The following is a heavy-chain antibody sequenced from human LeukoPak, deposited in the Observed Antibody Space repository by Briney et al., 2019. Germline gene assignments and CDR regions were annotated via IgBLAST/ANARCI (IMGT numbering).Heavy chain of an antibody. CDR3: ARGYPWGYYFDY. CDR2: IYYSGST. D-gene: IGHD3-16*01. J-gene: IGHJ4*02. V-gene: IGHV4-61*01. CDR1: GGSVSSDRYY. Sequence: PSETLSLTCTVSGGSVSSDRYYWSWVRQPPGKGLERIGYIYYSGSTNYNPSLKSRVTISVDTSKNQFSLKLSSVTAADAAVYYCARGYPWGYYFDYWGQGTLVTVSS.